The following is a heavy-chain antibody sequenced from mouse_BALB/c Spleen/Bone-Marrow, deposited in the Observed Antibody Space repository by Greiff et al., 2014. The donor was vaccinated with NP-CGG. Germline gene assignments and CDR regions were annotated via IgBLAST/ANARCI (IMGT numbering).Heavy chain of an antibody. CDR3: AREEDFFDY. J-gene: IGHJ2*01. V-gene: IGHV1-55*01. Sequence: QVQLKQSGAELVKPGTSVKMSCKASGYTFTSYWMHWVKQRPGQGLEWIGDIYPGTNSTNYNEKFKTKATLTVGTSSSTAYMQLSSPTSEDSAVYYCAREEDFFDYWGQGTTLTVSS. CDR2: IYPGTNST. CDR1: GYTFTSYW.